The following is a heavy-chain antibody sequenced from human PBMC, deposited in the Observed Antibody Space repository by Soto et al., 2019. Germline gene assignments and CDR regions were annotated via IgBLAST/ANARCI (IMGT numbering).Heavy chain of an antibody. V-gene: IGHV1-3*01. J-gene: IGHJ4*02. Sequence: QVHLVQSGAEVKEPGASVRVSCEASGYTFTSHTIHWARQAPGQGLEWMGWIIVSHGSTRYAPQFQGRITFGRDTSATTAYMELTSLTFEDTAGYYCAREPEDGVPGDYWGQGTPVVVSS. CDR1: GYTFTSHT. CDR3: AREPEDGVPGDY. CDR2: IIVSHGST. D-gene: IGHD2-8*01.